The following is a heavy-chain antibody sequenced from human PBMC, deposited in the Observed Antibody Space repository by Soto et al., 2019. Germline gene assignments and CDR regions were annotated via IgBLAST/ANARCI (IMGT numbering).Heavy chain of an antibody. CDR2: ISWNSGSI. V-gene: IGHV3-9*01. CDR1: GFTFDDYA. CDR3: AKAPLQWLDSYMDV. J-gene: IGHJ6*03. D-gene: IGHD6-19*01. Sequence: GGSLRLSCAASGFTFDDYAMHWVRQAPGKGLEWVSGISWNSGSIGYADSVKGRFTISRDNAKNSLYLQMNSLRAEDTALYYCAKAPLQWLDSYMDVWGKGTTVTVSS.